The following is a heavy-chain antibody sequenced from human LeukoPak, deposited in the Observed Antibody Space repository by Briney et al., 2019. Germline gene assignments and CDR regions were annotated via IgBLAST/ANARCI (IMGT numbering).Heavy chain of an antibody. V-gene: IGHV4-59*01. CDR3: GASIAAGGPVIDY. J-gene: IGHJ4*02. Sequence: RASETLSLTCTVSGGSISTYYWSWIRQPPGKGLEWIGYIYYSGSTNYNPSLKSRVTMSVDTSENQFSLKLSSVTAADTAVYYCGASIAAGGPVIDYWGQGTLVTVSS. CDR2: IYYSGST. CDR1: GGSISTYY. D-gene: IGHD6-13*01.